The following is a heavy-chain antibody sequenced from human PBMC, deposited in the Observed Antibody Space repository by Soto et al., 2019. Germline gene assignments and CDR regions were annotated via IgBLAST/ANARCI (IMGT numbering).Heavy chain of an antibody. CDR2: IYYSGST. J-gene: IGHJ1*01. V-gene: IGHV4-59*01. D-gene: IGHD3-22*01. Sequence: PTETLSLTCTVSGGSISRYYWSWIRQPPGKGLEWIGYIYYSGSTNYNPSLKSRVTISVDTSKNQFSLKLSSVTAADTAVYYCARDGVRYSSGYPTRYFHHRGQVTLVTVS. CDR3: ARDGVRYSSGYPTRYFHH. CDR1: GGSISRYY.